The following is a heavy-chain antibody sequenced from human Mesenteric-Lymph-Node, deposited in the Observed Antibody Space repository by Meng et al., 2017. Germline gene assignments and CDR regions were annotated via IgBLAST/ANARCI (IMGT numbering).Heavy chain of an antibody. J-gene: IGHJ5*02. CDR2: IYGDDEK. D-gene: IGHD6-6*01. CDR3: ARAAARPSDWFDP. Sequence: QITLKESGPTLVKPTQTLTLTCTFSGFSLSTSGVGVGWIRQPPGKALECLAIIYGDDEKRYSPSLESRLTITKDTSKNQVVLTMTNMVPGDTATYYCARAAARPSDWFDPWGQGTLVTVSS. V-gene: IGHV2-5*02. CDR1: GFSLSTSGVG.